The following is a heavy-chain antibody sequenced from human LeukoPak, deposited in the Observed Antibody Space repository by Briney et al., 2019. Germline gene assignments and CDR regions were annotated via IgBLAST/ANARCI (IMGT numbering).Heavy chain of an antibody. D-gene: IGHD2-15*01. J-gene: IGHJ4*02. V-gene: IGHV3-21*01. CDR3: ARDGYCSGGSCYPYYFDY. CDR2: ISSSSSYI. CDR1: GFTFSSYS. Sequence: GGSLRLSCAASGFTFSSYSMNWVRQAPGKGLEWVSSISSSSSYIYYADSVKGRFTISRDNAKNSLYPQMNSLRAEDTAVYYCARDGYCSGGSCYPYYFDYWGQGTLVTVSS.